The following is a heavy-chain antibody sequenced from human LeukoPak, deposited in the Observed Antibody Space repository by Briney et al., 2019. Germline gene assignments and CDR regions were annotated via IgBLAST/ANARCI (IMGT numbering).Heavy chain of an antibody. Sequence: PGGSLRLSCTASGFTFSDAWMNWVRQSPGKGLEWVGRIKSKTDGGTTDYAAPVQGRFTFSRDDSKNTLYLQMNSLKIEDTAVYFCTTTTTVGAATWFAPWGQGTLVTVSS. CDR1: GFTFSDAW. D-gene: IGHD1-26*01. CDR2: IKSKTDGGTT. V-gene: IGHV3-15*07. J-gene: IGHJ5*02. CDR3: TTTTTVGAATWFAP.